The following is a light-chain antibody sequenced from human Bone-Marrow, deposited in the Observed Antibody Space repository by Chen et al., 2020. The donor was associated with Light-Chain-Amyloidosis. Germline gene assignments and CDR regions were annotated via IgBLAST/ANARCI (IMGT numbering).Light chain of an antibody. CDR3: QVWDRSSDRPV. J-gene: IGLJ3*02. CDR1: NIGYTS. Sequence: SCVLTHPSSVSVAPGQTATIPRGGNNIGYTSGHGYQQTPGQAPLLVVYDDSDRPSGIPERLSGSNSGNRATLTISRVEAGDEADYYCQVWDRSSDRPVFGGGTKLTVL. V-gene: IGLV3-21*02. CDR2: DDS.